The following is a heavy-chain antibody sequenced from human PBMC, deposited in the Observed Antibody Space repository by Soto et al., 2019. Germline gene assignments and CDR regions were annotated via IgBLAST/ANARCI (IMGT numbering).Heavy chain of an antibody. CDR3: VRPDRTGYYSH. CDR1: GYGFTNYW. Sequence: RGESLKISCNGSGYGFTNYWIGWVRQMPGKGLEWMGIINPADSDTRYSPSFQGQVTVSVDKSISTAYLQRGSLKASDTAMYYCVRPDRTGYYSHWGPGTQVTVYS. V-gene: IGHV5-51*01. J-gene: IGHJ4*02. CDR2: INPADSDT. D-gene: IGHD3-22*01.